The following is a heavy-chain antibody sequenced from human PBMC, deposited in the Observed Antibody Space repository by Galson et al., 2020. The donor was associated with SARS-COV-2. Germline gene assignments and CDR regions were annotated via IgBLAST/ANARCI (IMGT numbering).Heavy chain of an antibody. CDR3: ASLITMVRGVINS. Sequence: GESLKISCAASGFTFSSYAMHWVRQAPGKGPEWVAVISYAGSNKYYADSVKGRFTISRDNSKNTLYLQMNSLRAEDTAVYYCASLITMVRGVINSWGQGTLVTVSS. D-gene: IGHD3-10*01. CDR1: GFTFSSYA. J-gene: IGHJ4*02. CDR2: ISYAGSNK. V-gene: IGHV3-30*04.